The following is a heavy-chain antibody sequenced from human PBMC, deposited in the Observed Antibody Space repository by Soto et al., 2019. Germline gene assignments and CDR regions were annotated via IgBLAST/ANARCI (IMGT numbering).Heavy chain of an antibody. CDR1: GFTFSTYA. CDR3: AKERSSGWSLDY. V-gene: IGHV3-23*01. D-gene: IGHD6-19*01. CDR2: ISGSGDST. Sequence: GGSLRLSCAASGFTFSTYAMNWVRQAPGKGLEWVSGISGSGDSTYYADSVKGRFTVSRDNSKNTLYLQMNSLRAEDTAVFYCAKERSSGWSLDYWGQGTLVTVSS. J-gene: IGHJ4*02.